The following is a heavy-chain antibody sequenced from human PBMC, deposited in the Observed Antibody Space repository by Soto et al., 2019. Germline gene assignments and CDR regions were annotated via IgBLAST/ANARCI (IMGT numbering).Heavy chain of an antibody. Sequence: QVQLVESGGGLVKPGGSLRLSCAASGFTFGDYDMSWIRQAPGKGLEWVSYISNGGSSIYYADSVKGRFTISRDNAKRSVFLQMNSLRAEDTAVYYCTRPCRYCNGGGPGNWFDPWGQGNLVTVSS. J-gene: IGHJ5*02. CDR1: GFTFGDYD. V-gene: IGHV3-11*01. CDR3: TRPCRYCNGGGPGNWFDP. CDR2: ISNGGSSI. D-gene: IGHD2-8*02.